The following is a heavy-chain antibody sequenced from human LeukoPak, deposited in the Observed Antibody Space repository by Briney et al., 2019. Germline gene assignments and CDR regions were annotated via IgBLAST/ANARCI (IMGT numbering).Heavy chain of an antibody. CDR3: AREDSSGFIDY. D-gene: IGHD6-19*01. Sequence: GGSLRLSCAASGFTVSSNYMTWVRQAPGKGLEWVSVIYSGGSTYYADSVKGRFTISRDNSKNTLYLQMNSLGAEDTAVYYCAREDSSGFIDYWGQGTLVTVSS. CDR1: GFTVSSNY. J-gene: IGHJ4*02. CDR2: IYSGGST. V-gene: IGHV3-53*01.